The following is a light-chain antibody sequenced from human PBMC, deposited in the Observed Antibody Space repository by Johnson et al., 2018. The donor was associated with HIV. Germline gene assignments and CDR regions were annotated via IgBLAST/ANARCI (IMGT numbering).Light chain of an antibody. CDR1: SSNIGNNY. CDR3: GTWDTSLSAYV. Sequence: QAVLTQPPSVSAAPGQKVTISCSGSSSNIGNNYVSWYQQLPGTAPKLLIYENNKRPSGIPDRFSGYKSGTSATLGITALHTGAEADYYCGTWDTSLSAYVFGTGTKVTVL. V-gene: IGLV1-51*02. J-gene: IGLJ1*01. CDR2: ENN.